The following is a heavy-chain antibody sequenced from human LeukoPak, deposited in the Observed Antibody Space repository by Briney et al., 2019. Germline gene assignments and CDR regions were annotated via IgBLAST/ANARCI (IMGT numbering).Heavy chain of an antibody. Sequence: GGSLRLSCEASGFTFSDYYMSWVRQAPGKGLEWVSAISGSGGSTYYADSVKGRFTISRDNSKNTLYLQMNSLRAEDTAVYYCAKDIAVAGTGAFDYWGQGTLVTVSS. CDR1: GFTFSDYY. CDR3: AKDIAVAGTGAFDY. J-gene: IGHJ4*02. V-gene: IGHV3-23*01. D-gene: IGHD6-19*01. CDR2: ISGSGGST.